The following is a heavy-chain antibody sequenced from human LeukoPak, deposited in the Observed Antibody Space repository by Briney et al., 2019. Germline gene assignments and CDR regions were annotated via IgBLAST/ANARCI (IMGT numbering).Heavy chain of an antibody. Sequence: SETLSLTCTLSGDSFRSGGLYWGWIRQPPGKRPEWIGDIFYTGKTNYNPSLKSRVTISLDTSKSQFSLKLTSMTAADTAVYFCARIFDSWGQGILVTVSS. CDR2: IFYTGKT. V-gene: IGHV4-61*08. CDR1: GDSFRSGGLY. CDR3: ARIFDS. J-gene: IGHJ4*02.